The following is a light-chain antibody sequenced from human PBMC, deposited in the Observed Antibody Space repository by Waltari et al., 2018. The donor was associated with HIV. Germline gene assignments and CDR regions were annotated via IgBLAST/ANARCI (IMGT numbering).Light chain of an antibody. J-gene: IGKJ4*01. CDR1: QSLLHSNGYKY. CDR2: LGS. Sequence: IVMTQSPLSLPVTPEEPASISCRSSQSLLHSNGYKYLDWYLQKPGQSSQLLIYLGSNRASGVADRFSGSGSGTDFTLKISRVEAEDVGVYYCMQALQTPLTFGGGTKVEIK. CDR3: MQALQTPLT. V-gene: IGKV2-28*01.